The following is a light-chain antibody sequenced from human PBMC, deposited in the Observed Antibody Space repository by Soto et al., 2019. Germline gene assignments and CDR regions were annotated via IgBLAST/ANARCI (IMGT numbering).Light chain of an antibody. Sequence: EIVLTQSPATLSLSPGERATLSCRASQSVSRYLAWYQQKPGQATRLLIYDACNRATCIPARFSGSGSGTDFTLTSSSRVPEDFAVYYCQKRSDWPSTFGGGTKVQIK. CDR1: QSVSRY. J-gene: IGKJ4*01. CDR3: QKRSDWPST. V-gene: IGKV3-11*01. CDR2: DAC.